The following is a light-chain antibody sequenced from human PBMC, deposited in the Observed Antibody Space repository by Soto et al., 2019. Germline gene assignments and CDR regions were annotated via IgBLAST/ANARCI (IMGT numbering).Light chain of an antibody. J-gene: IGKJ1*01. CDR1: QTITRNY. CDR3: QQWGNTPLT. V-gene: IGKV3-20*01. Sequence: EIVLTQSPGTLSLSPGERATLSCSASQTITRNYLAWYQQKPGQAPRLLIYGASHRATGIPDRFSGGGCGIDFALTLSILEPEDFAVCFCQQWGNTPLTFGQGTTVEI. CDR2: GAS.